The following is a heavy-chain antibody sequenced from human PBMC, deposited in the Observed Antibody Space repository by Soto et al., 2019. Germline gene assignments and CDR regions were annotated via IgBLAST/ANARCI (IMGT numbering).Heavy chain of an antibody. D-gene: IGHD2-15*01. CDR2: IIPIFGTA. Sequence: QVQLVQSGAEVKKPWSSVKVSCKASGGTFSSYAISWVRQAPGQGLEWMGGIIPIFGTANYAQKFQGRVTITADESTSTAYMELSSLRSEDTAVYYCARVSDPYDCSGGSCSDYWGQGTLVTVSS. V-gene: IGHV1-69*01. CDR1: GGTFSSYA. CDR3: ARVSDPYDCSGGSCSDY. J-gene: IGHJ4*02.